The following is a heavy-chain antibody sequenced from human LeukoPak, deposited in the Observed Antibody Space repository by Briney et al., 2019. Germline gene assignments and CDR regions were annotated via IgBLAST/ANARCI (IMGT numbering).Heavy chain of an antibody. D-gene: IGHD1-14*01. CDR3: ARGVEPLAANTLAY. Sequence: GGSLRLSCAASGLTVINNDMTWARQAPGKGLEWVSVLYSDGNTKYADSVQGRFIISRDNSKNTLYLEMNSLRPDDTAVYYFARGVEPLAANTLAYWGQGTLVTVSS. CDR1: GLTVINND. CDR2: LYSDGNT. J-gene: IGHJ4*02. V-gene: IGHV3-53*01.